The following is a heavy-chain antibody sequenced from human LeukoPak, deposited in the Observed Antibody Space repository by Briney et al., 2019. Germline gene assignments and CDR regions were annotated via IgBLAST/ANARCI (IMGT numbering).Heavy chain of an antibody. D-gene: IGHD5-24*01. CDR1: GGTFSSYA. J-gene: IGHJ3*02. CDR3: ARIDGSNTGGRDDAFDI. CDR2: IIPIFGTA. V-gene: IGHV1-69*05. Sequence: GSSVKVSCKASGGTFSSYAISWVRQAPGQGLEWMGRIIPIFGTANYAQKFQGRVTITTDESTSTAYMELSSLRSEDTAVYYCARIDGSNTGGRDDAFDIWGPGTMVTVSS.